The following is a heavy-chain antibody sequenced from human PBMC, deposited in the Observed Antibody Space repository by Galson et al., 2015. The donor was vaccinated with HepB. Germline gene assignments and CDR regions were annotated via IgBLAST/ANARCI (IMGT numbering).Heavy chain of an antibody. CDR3: ASQGDYLYSDC. D-gene: IGHD2-21*01. Sequence: SLRLSCAASGFTFSSYAMHWVRQAPGKGLEWVSVIYKDGSTYYADSVKGRFTISRDNSKNTLYLQMNSLRAEDTAVYYCASQGDYLYSDCWGQGTLVTVSS. CDR2: IYKDGST. CDR1: GFTFSSYA. V-gene: IGHV3-53*01. J-gene: IGHJ4*02.